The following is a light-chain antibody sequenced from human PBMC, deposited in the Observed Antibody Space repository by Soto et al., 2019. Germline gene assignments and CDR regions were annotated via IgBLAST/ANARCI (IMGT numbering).Light chain of an antibody. CDR2: NNN. V-gene: IGLV1-44*01. J-gene: IGLJ1*01. Sequence: QSVLTQPPSASGTPGQRVTISCSGSSSNIGRNTENWYQQLPGTAPKLLIYNNNQRPSGVPDRFSGSKSGTSASLAISGLQSEDEAEYYCAVWDDSLNGYVFGTGTKVTVL. CDR1: SSNIGRNT. CDR3: AVWDDSLNGYV.